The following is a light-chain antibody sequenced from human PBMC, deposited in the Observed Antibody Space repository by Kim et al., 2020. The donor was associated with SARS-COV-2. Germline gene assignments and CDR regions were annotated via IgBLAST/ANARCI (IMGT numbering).Light chain of an antibody. V-gene: IGKV3-15*01. Sequence: SPGERASFSCRASQGVSNNLAWDQLKPGQAPRLLIYGASTRATGTPARFSGSGSGTDFTLTVSSLQSEDFAVYYCHQYNDWPPGDTFGQGTKLEI. CDR2: GAS. CDR1: QGVSNN. J-gene: IGKJ2*01. CDR3: HQYNDWPPGDT.